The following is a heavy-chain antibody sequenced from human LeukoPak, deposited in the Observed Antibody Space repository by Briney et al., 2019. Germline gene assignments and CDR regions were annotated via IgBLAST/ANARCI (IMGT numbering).Heavy chain of an antibody. V-gene: IGHV3-21*01. Sequence: GGSLRLSCAASGFTFSSYSMNWVRQAPGKGLEWVSSISSSSSYIYYADSVKGRFTISRDNAKNSLYLQMNSLRAEDTAVYYCARIGHVGVRGENDYWGQGTLVTVSS. J-gene: IGHJ4*02. CDR1: GFTFSSYS. CDR3: ARIGHVGVRGENDY. D-gene: IGHD3-10*01. CDR2: ISSSSSYI.